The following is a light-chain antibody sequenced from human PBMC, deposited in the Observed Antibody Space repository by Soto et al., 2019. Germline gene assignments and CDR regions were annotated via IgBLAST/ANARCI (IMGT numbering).Light chain of an antibody. CDR3: QQYDDLPLT. J-gene: IGKJ4*01. CDR2: AAS. Sequence: DIQMTQSPSSLSASVGDRVTITCQASQDISNYINWYQQKPGKAPQLLIYAASNLETGVPSRFSGSGSGTYFTLTISRLQPGDLGTYFCQQYDDLPLTFGGGTKVELK. CDR1: QDISNY. V-gene: IGKV1-33*01.